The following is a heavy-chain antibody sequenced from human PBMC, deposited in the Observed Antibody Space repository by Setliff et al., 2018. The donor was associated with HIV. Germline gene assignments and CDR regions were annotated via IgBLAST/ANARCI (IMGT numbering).Heavy chain of an antibody. D-gene: IGHD3-10*01. V-gene: IGHV3-23*01. CDR3: AKDRRYYYGSGSYAAET. J-gene: IGHJ5*02. CDR1: GFTFSRCA. CDR2: ISGSGIGS. Sequence: GGSLRLSCAASGFTFSRCAMTWVRQAPGKGLEWVSAISGSGIGSYYPDSVKGRFTISRDNSKNTLFLQMNSLRAEDTAVYYCAKDRRYYYGSGSYAAETWGQGTLVTVSS.